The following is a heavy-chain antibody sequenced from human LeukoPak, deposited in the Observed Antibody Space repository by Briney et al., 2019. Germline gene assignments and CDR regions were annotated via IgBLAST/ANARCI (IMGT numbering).Heavy chain of an antibody. Sequence: ASVKVSCKISGYSISDLSIHWVREAHGAGLEWMGGFDSENNKMVYSQKFQSRVTMTEDTSADTAYMELTSLRSEDTAVYFCATDRVYRSSGRSWGFFDYWGQGTLVIVSS. CDR3: ATDRVYRSSGRSWGFFDY. D-gene: IGHD6-19*01. CDR2: FDSENNKM. CDR1: GYSISDLS. V-gene: IGHV1-24*01. J-gene: IGHJ4*02.